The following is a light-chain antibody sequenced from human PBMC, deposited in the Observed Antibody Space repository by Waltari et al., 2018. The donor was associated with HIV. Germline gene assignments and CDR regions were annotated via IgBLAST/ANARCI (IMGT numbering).Light chain of an antibody. Sequence: NFMLTQPHSVSESPGKTVTISCTRSSGSIASNYVPWYQQRPGSSPTTVFYEDNQRPSGVPDRFSGSIDSSSNSASLTISGLKTEDEADYYCQSYDSSNPVFGGGTKLTVL. J-gene: IGLJ3*02. V-gene: IGLV6-57*01. CDR2: EDN. CDR3: QSYDSSNPV. CDR1: SGSIASNY.